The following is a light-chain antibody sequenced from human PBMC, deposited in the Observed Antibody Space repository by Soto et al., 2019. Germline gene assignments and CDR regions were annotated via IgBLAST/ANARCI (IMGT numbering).Light chain of an antibody. CDR1: QSVLYSSNNKNY. CDR2: WAS. CDR3: QQYYSTPPV. V-gene: IGKV4-1*01. J-gene: IGKJ4*01. Sequence: DIVMTQSPDSLAVSLGERATINCKSSQSVLYSSNNKNYLAWYQQKPGQPPKLLIYWASTRESGVPDRFSGSGSGTDFTLTISSLQAEDVAVYDCQQYYSTPPVFGGGTKVEIK.